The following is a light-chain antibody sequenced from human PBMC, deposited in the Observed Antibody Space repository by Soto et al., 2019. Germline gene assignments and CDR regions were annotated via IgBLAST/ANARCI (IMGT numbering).Light chain of an antibody. CDR1: QSVSSN. V-gene: IGKV3D-20*02. J-gene: IGKJ5*01. Sequence: EIVMTQSPASLSVSPGERATLSCRASQSVSSNLAWYQQKSGQAPRLLIFGASTTATGIPDRFSGSGSGTDFTLTISRLEPEDFAVYYCQQRSNWPITFGQGTRLEI. CDR2: GAS. CDR3: QQRSNWPIT.